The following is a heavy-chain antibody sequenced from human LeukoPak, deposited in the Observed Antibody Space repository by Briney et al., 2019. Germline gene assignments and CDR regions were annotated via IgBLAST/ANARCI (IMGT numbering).Heavy chain of an antibody. CDR1: GFTFSSYG. Sequence: GGSLRLSCAASGFTFSSYGMHWVRQAPGKGLEWVAVIWYDGSNKYYADSVKGRFTISRDTSKNTLYLQVNSLRAEDTAVYYCAKDDVILGPTSFDYWGQGTLVTVSS. J-gene: IGHJ4*02. CDR2: IWYDGSNK. V-gene: IGHV3-30*02. CDR3: AKDDVILGPTSFDY. D-gene: IGHD1-26*01.